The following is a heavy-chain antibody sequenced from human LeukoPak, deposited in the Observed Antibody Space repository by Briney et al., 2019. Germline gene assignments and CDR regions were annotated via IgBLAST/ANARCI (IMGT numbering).Heavy chain of an antibody. J-gene: IGHJ4*02. V-gene: IGHV3-23*01. CDR2: ISGSGDIT. CDR3: AKYHTSSSSWSGRYFDY. Sequence: GGSLRLSCAGSGFTFSSYWMSWVRQAPGKGLEWVSGISGSGDITYYADSVKGRFTISRDNSKNTLYLQMHSLRAEDTALYYCAKYHTSSSSWSGRYFDYWGQGTLVTVSS. CDR1: GFTFSSYW. D-gene: IGHD6-13*01.